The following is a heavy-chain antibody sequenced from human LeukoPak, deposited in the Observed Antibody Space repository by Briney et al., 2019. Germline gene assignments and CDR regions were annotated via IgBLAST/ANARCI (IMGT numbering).Heavy chain of an antibody. CDR2: MYHDGYT. Sequence: SGTLSLTCAVSGGSISNTDHWNWVRQPPGTGLEWIGEMYHDGYTNYNPSLKSRVTMSVDKSKNHFSQKLTSVTAADTAVYYCARSRGAVAGWSFDIWGQGTVVTVSS. J-gene: IGHJ3*02. V-gene: IGHV4-4*02. CDR3: ARSRGAVAGWSFDI. CDR1: GGSISNTDH. D-gene: IGHD6-19*01.